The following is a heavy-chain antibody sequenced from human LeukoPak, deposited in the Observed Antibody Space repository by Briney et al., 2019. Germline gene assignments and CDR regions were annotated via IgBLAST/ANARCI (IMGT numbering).Heavy chain of an antibody. CDR2: ISSSGTTI. J-gene: IGHJ6*03. Sequence: SGGSLRLSCAASGFTFRTSGMNWVRQAPGKGLEWVSYISSSGTTISYAQSVKGRFTITRDNAQNSLTLHMNSLRAEDTAVYYCARTGVDYGIFYYMDVWGKGTTVTISS. V-gene: IGHV3-48*01. CDR1: GFTFRTSG. D-gene: IGHD4-17*01. CDR3: ARTGVDYGIFYYMDV.